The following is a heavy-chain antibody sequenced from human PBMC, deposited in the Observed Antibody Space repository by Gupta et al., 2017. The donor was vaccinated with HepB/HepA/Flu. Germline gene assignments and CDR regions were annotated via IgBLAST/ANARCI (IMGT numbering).Heavy chain of an antibody. CDR2: IIPILGIA. J-gene: IGHJ5*02. V-gene: IGHV1-69*04. Sequence: QVQLVQSGAEVKKPGSSVKVSCKASGGTFSSYAISWVRQAPGQGLEWMGRIIPILGIANYAQKFQGRVTITADKSTSTAYMELSSLRSEDTAVXYXARGSIXGVVIDTKNWFDPWGQGTLVTVSS. D-gene: IGHD3-3*01. CDR1: GGTFSSYA. CDR3: ARGSIXGVVIDTKNWFDP.